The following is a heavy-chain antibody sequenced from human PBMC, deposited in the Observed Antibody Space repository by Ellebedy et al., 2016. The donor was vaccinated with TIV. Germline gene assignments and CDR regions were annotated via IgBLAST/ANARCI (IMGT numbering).Heavy chain of an antibody. CDR3: AKDLGFYGSGSHY. CDR2: MSYDGRNK. D-gene: IGHD3-10*01. V-gene: IGHV3-30*18. Sequence: PGGSLRLSCAASGFTFSTYGMHWVRQAPGKRLEWVAFMSYDGRNKYYGDSVKGRFTISRDNSNNTLYLQMNSLRTEDTALYYCAKDLGFYGSGSHYWGQGTLVTVSS. CDR1: GFTFSTYG. J-gene: IGHJ4*02.